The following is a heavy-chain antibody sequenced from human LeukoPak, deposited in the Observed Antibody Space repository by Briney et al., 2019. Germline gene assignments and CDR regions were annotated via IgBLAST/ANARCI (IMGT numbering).Heavy chain of an antibody. J-gene: IGHJ4*02. CDR1: GFTFSSYS. CDR2: ISSSSSYI. Sequence: PGGSLRLSCAASGFTFSSYSMNWVRQAPWKGLEWVSSISSSSSYIYYADSVKGRFTISRDNAKNSLYLQMNSLRAEDTAVYYCARDIGRNYYGSGSYYNYGYWGQGTLVTVSS. D-gene: IGHD3-10*01. CDR3: ARDIGRNYYGSGSYYNYGY. V-gene: IGHV3-21*01.